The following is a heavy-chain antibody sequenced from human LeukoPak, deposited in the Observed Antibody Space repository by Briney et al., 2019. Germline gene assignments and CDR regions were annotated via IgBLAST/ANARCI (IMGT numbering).Heavy chain of an antibody. Sequence: GGSLRLSCAASGFTFSSYAMSWVRQAPGKGLGWVSAISGSGGSTYYADSVKGRFTISRDNSKNTLYLQMNSLRAEDTAVYYCAKDGYSSGWAPFDYWGQGTLVTVSS. CDR1: GFTFSSYA. CDR3: AKDGYSSGWAPFDY. CDR2: ISGSGGST. D-gene: IGHD6-19*01. V-gene: IGHV3-23*01. J-gene: IGHJ4*02.